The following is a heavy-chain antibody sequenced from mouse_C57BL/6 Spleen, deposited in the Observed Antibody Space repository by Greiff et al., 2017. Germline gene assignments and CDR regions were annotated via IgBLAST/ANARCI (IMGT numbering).Heavy chain of an antibody. CDR3: ARDYDCYYGY. V-gene: IGHV1-64*01. Sequence: QVQLQQPGAELVKPGASVKLSCKASGYTFTSYWMHWVKQRPGPGLEWIGMIPPTSGSTNYNEKFKSKATLTVDKAYSTAYMQLSILTSEDSAVYYCARDYDCYYGYWGQGTTLTGSS. CDR2: IPPTSGST. CDR1: GYTFTSYW. D-gene: IGHD2-3*01. J-gene: IGHJ2*01.